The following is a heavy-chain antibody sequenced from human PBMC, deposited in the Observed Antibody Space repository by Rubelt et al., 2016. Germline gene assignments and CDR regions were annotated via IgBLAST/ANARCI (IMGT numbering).Heavy chain of an antibody. J-gene: IGHJ5*02. D-gene: IGHD2-2*02. V-gene: IGHV2-5*02. Sequence: QITLKESGPTLVKPTQTLTLTCTFSGFSLSTSGVGVGWIRQPPGKALEWLALIYWDDDKRYSPSLKSRLTITKDTPKNQVVLTMNNMDPVDTATYYCGHNYWSSTSCFTYNWFDPWGQGTLVTVSS. CDR3: GHNYWSSTSCFTYNWFDP. CDR2: IYWDDDK. CDR1: GFSLSTSGVG.